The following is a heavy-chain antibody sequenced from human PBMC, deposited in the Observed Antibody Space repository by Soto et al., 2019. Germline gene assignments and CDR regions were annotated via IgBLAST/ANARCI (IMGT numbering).Heavy chain of an antibody. D-gene: IGHD2-15*01. Sequence: GESLKISCKHSGFNFPTFWIAWVRQMPGKGLEWMGTIYPDDSDTRYSPSFQGQVTISADKSIQTAYLQWSGLKASDTAIYYCARQLPYGGNSYYGMDVWGQGTTVTVSS. CDR1: GFNFPTFW. CDR2: IYPDDSDT. CDR3: ARQLPYGGNSYYGMDV. V-gene: IGHV5-51*01. J-gene: IGHJ6*02.